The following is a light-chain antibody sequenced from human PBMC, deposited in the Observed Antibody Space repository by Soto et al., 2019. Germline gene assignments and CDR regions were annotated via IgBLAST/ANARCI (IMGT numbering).Light chain of an antibody. CDR1: QSVSSSY. CDR2: GAS. J-gene: IGKJ5*01. Sequence: IVVTQSLGTLSLSPEERATLSCRSSQSVSSSYLAWYQQKPGQAPRLLIYGASSRATGIPDRFSGSGSGTNFTLTISRLEPEDFAVYYCQQYGSSPPITFGQGTRLEIK. V-gene: IGKV3-20*01. CDR3: QQYGSSPPIT.